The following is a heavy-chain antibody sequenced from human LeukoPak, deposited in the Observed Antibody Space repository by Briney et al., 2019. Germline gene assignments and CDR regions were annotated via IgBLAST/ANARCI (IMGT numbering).Heavy chain of an antibody. J-gene: IGHJ4*02. CDR2: IYPGDSDT. Sequence: GGSLKISCKGSGYSFTSYWIGWVRQMPGKGLEWMGIIYPGDSDTRYSPSFQGQVTISADKSISTVYLQWNSLEASDTAMYYCARHTQEMAFDYWGQGTLVTVSS. CDR1: GYSFTSYW. V-gene: IGHV5-51*01. D-gene: IGHD5-24*01. CDR3: ARHTQEMAFDY.